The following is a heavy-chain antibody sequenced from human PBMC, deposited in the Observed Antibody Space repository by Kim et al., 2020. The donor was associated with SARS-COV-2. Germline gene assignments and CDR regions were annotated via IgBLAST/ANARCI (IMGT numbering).Heavy chain of an antibody. CDR3: ASLWFGEFDY. D-gene: IGHD3-10*01. J-gene: IGHJ4*02. Sequence: GNEGYAQKFQGRVTMTRNTSMSTSCMELSSLRSEDTAVYYCASLWFGEFDYWGQGTLVTVSS. CDR2: GNE. V-gene: IGHV1-8*01.